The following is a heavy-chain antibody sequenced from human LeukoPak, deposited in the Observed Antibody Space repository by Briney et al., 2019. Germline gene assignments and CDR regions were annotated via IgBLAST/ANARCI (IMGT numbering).Heavy chain of an antibody. J-gene: IGHJ4*02. D-gene: IGHD3-10*01. CDR1: GGSISSYY. CDR2: IYYSGST. Sequence: SETLSLTCTVSGGSISSYYWSWIRQPPGKGLEWIGYIYYSGSTNYNPSLKSRVTISVDTSKNQFSLKLSSVTAADTAVYYCARGLRAYYGSGLTFDYWGQGTLVTVSS. CDR3: ARGLRAYYGSGLTFDY. V-gene: IGHV4-59*12.